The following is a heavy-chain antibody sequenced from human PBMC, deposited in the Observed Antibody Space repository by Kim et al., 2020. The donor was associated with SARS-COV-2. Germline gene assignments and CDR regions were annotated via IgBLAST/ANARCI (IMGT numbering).Heavy chain of an antibody. CDR3: ARMVGCSSTSCYGNYGMDV. CDR1: GFSFSTYW. CDR2: INSDVGST. D-gene: IGHD2-2*01. J-gene: IGHJ6*02. V-gene: IGHV3-74*01. Sequence: GGSLRLSCAASGFSFSTYWMHWVRQAPGKGLVWVSRINSDVGSTNYADSVKGRFTISRDNAKNTLYLQMNSLRVEDTAVYYCARMVGCSSTSCYGNYGMDVWGQGPTLTVSS.